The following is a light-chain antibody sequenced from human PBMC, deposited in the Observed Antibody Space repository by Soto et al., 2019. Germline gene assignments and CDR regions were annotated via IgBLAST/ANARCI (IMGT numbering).Light chain of an antibody. Sequence: QSALTQPASVSGSPGQSITISCTGTSGAFGTYDVVSWYRHRPGKAPELLIYEVNKRHPGVSDRFSASKSGNTASLRISGLQAEDEGDYYCSSYAPLLFGGGTQLTVL. V-gene: IGLV2-23*02. CDR3: SSYAPLL. CDR2: EVN. CDR1: SGAFGTYDV. J-gene: IGLJ2*01.